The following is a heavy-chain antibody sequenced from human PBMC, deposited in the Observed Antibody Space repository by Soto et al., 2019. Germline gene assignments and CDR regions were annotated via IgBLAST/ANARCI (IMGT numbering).Heavy chain of an antibody. J-gene: IGHJ4*02. V-gene: IGHV3-33*01. CDR3: ARMYYYDSSGSAPVY. D-gene: IGHD3-22*01. Sequence: PGGSLRLSCAASGFTFSSYGMHWVRQAPGKGLEWVAVIWYDGSNKYYADSVKGRFTISRDNSKNTLYLQMNSLRAEDTAVYYCARMYYYDSSGSAPVYWGQGTLVTVSS. CDR2: IWYDGSNK. CDR1: GFTFSSYG.